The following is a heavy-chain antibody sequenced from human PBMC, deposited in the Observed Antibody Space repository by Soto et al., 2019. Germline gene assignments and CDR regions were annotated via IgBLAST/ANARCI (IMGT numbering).Heavy chain of an antibody. J-gene: IGHJ4*02. CDR2: IISNDDK. CDR3: ARALFYSDSDGYYFEFDY. Sequence: GPTLVNPTETLTLTCSVSGFSLTDTIMGVSWIRQAPGKALEWLAHIISNDDKSYSTSLKSRLTISKDTSKSQVVLRMTNMDPVDTGRYYCARALFYSDSDGYYFEFDYWGPGTLVTVSS. CDR1: GFSLTDTIMG. D-gene: IGHD3-22*01. V-gene: IGHV2-26*01.